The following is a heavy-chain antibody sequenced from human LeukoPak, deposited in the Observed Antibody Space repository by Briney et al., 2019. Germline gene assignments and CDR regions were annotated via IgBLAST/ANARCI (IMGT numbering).Heavy chain of an antibody. D-gene: IGHD2-2*02. V-gene: IGHV3-13*01. CDR1: GFTFSSYD. CDR2: IGTASDT. CDR3: ARGPHCSSTSCSTDDAFDI. J-gene: IGHJ3*02. Sequence: GGSLRLSCAASGFTFSSYDIHWVRQATGEGLEWVSTIGTASDTYYAGSVKGRFTISRENAKNLSYLQMNSLRAGDTAVYYCARGPHCSSTSCSTDDAFDIWGQGTVVTVSS.